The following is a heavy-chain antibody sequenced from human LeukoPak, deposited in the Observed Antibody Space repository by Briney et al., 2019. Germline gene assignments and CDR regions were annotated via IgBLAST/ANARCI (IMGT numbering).Heavy chain of an antibody. CDR2: IWNDGNNR. V-gene: IGHV3-30*02. D-gene: IGHD4-17*01. CDR3: AKVPSPTVTTPAYFDY. J-gene: IGHJ4*02. Sequence: GGSLRLSCAVSGFMFSNHGMHWVHQAPGKGLEWVAIIWNDGNNRYYADSVKGRFTISRDNSKNTLSLQMNSLRAEDTALYYCAKVPSPTVTTPAYFDYWGQGTLVTVSS. CDR1: GFMFSNHG.